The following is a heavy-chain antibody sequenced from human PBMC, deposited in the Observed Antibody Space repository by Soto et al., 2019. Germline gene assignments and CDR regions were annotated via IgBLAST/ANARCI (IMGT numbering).Heavy chain of an antibody. J-gene: IGHJ6*02. Sequence: PGESLKISCKGAGYSFTSDLICGVRQMRRKGLEWMGIIDAGDNDTRYSPPFQGQITISADKSISTAYLKWSSLKASDTAMYYCAISVGAEYNSSWSYYYYGMDVWGQGTTVTVSS. V-gene: IGHV5-51*01. CDR3: AISVGAEYNSSWSYYYYGMDV. D-gene: IGHD6-13*01. CDR2: IDAGDNDT. CDR1: GYSFTSDL.